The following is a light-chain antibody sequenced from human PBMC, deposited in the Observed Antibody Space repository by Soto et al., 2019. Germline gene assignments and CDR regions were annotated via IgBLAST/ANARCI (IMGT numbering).Light chain of an antibody. CDR1: QSINGW. V-gene: IGKV1-5*03. CDR3: QQYNSYVFT. CDR2: KAS. J-gene: IGKJ3*01. Sequence: DIQMTQSPSTLAASVGDRVTITCRASQSINGWLAWYQQKPGKAPKLLIYKASSLESGVPSRFSGSGSGTEFTLTISSLQPDDFAPYYCQQYNSYVFTFGLGPKWISN.